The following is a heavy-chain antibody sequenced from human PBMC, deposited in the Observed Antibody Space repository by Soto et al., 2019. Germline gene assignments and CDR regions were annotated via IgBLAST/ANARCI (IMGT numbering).Heavy chain of an antibody. D-gene: IGHD4-17*01. J-gene: IGHJ6*02. CDR3: ARDHGDYPDYYYYGMDA. V-gene: IGHV3-11*06. CDR2: ISSSSSYT. CDR1: VFTFRGYY. Sequence: RXACASSVFTFRGYYMSWIRPAPGKGLEWVSYISSSSSYTNYADSLKGRFTISRDNAKNSLYLQMNSLRAEDTAVYYCARDHGDYPDYYYYGMDAWGQEPTVTVSS.